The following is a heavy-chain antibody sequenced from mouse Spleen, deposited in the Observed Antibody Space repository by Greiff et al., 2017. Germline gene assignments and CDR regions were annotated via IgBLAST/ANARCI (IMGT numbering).Heavy chain of an antibody. D-gene: IGHD1-2*01. CDR3: ARRLITTATMDY. CDR2: IRNKANGYTT. J-gene: IGHJ4*01. Sequence: EVMLVESGGGLVQPGGSLRLSCATSGFTFTDYYMSWVRQPPGKALEWLGFIRNKANGYTTEYSASVKGRFTISRDNSQSILYLQMNTLRAEDSATYYCARRLITTATMDYWGQGTSVTVSS. V-gene: IGHV7-3*02. CDR1: GFTFTDYY.